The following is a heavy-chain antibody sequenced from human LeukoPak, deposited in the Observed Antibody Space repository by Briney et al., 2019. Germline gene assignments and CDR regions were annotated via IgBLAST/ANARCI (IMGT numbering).Heavy chain of an antibody. J-gene: IGHJ4*02. V-gene: IGHV4-34*01. CDR3: ARFAYGDTLLDY. CDR1: GGSFSGYY. D-gene: IGHD4-17*01. Sequence: SETLSLTCAVYGGSFSGYYWSWIRQPPGKGQEWIGEINHSGSTNYNPSLKSRATISVDTSKNQFSLKLSSVTAADTAVYYCARFAYGDTLLDYWGQGTLVTVSS. CDR2: INHSGST.